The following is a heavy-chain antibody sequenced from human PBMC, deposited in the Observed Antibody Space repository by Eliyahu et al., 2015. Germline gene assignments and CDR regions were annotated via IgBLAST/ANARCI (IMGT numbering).Heavy chain of an antibody. D-gene: IGHD1-26*01. CDR3: ARGPLKIVGAASFDY. V-gene: IGHV3-64*01. Sequence: VQLVESGGGLVQPGGSLXLXCAASGXTFXSYAMHWVRQAPGKGLEYVSAISSNGGSTYYANSVKGRFTISRDNSKNTLYLQMGSLRAEDMAVYYCARGPLKIVGAASFDYWGQGTLVTVSS. J-gene: IGHJ4*02. CDR2: ISSNGGST. CDR1: GXTFXSYA.